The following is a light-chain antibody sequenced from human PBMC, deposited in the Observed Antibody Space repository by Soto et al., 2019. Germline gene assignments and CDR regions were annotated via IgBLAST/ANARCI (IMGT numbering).Light chain of an antibody. V-gene: IGLV7-46*01. J-gene: IGLJ2*01. Sequence: QAVVTQEPSLTVSPGGTVTLTCGSSTGAVTSGHYPYWFQQKPGQAPRTLIYDTSNKHSWTPARFSGSLLGDKAALTLSGAQPEDEAEYYCLLSYSGARGGVFGGGTKLTVL. CDR1: TGAVTSGHY. CDR2: DTS. CDR3: LLSYSGARGGV.